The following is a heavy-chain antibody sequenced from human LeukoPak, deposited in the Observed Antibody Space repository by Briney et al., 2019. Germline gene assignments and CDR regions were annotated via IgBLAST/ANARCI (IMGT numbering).Heavy chain of an antibody. CDR1: GGSISSGSYY. V-gene: IGHV4-39*01. J-gene: IGHJ1*01. CDR2: VYYSGGT. Sequence: SGTLSLTCTVSGGSISSGSYYWAWIRQPPGKGLEWIGTVYYSGGTYYNPSLKSRVTMSVDTSNSQFSLKLSSVTAADTAVYYCSRQSIAVAGTGYFQHWGQGTLVTVSS. D-gene: IGHD6-19*01. CDR3: SRQSIAVAGTGYFQH.